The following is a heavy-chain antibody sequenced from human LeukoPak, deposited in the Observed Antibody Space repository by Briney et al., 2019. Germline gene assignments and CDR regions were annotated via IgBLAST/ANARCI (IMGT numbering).Heavy chain of an antibody. V-gene: IGHV3-21*01. J-gene: IGHJ4*02. CDR2: ISSSSSYI. CDR1: GFTFSSYS. CDR3: ARDPDYYGSGTYYNHYFDH. Sequence: GGSLRLSCAASGFTFSSYSMNWVRQAPGKGLEWVSSISSSSSYIYYADSVKGRFTISRDNAKNSLYLQMNSLRAEDTAVYYCARDPDYYGSGTYYNHYFDHWGQGTLVTVSS. D-gene: IGHD3-10*01.